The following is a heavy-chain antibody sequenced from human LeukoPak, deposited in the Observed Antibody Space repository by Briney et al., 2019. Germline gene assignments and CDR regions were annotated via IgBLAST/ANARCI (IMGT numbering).Heavy chain of an antibody. J-gene: IGHJ4*02. CDR2: IIGSSGST. V-gene: IGHV3-23*01. D-gene: IGHD5-12*01. CDR3: AKGAYDYIEIAYFDY. Sequence: GGSLRLPCVASGFSFNNYAMNWVRQAPGKGLEWVSLIIGSSGSTFYADSVKGRFTISRDKSKNTLYLQMNSLRAEDTAVYYCAKGAYDYIEIAYFDYWGQGSLVTVSS. CDR1: GFSFNNYA.